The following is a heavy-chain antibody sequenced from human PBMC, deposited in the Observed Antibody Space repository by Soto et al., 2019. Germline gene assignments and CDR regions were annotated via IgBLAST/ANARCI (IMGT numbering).Heavy chain of an antibody. CDR1: GGTFSSYA. CDR2: IIPIFGTA. D-gene: IGHD5-12*01. CDR3: ARGVRDGYNDPVNYYGMDV. J-gene: IGHJ6*02. Sequence: QVQLVQSGAEVKKPGSSVKVSCKASGGTFSSYAISWVRQAPGQGLEWMGGIIPIFGTANYAQKFQGRVTITADDSTSTAYMELSSLRSEDTAVYYCARGVRDGYNDPVNYYGMDVWGQGTTVTVSS. V-gene: IGHV1-69*12.